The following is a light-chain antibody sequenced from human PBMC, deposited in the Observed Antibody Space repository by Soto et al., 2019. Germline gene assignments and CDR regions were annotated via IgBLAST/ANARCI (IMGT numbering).Light chain of an antibody. Sequence: QSALTQPASVSGSPGQSITISCTGASSDVGGFDHVSWYQQHPGKVPRLLIYDVSSRPSGVSDRFSDSKSGNTASLTISGLQAEDEADYYCNSFTTTNTYVFGTGTKLTV. V-gene: IGLV2-14*03. J-gene: IGLJ1*01. CDR1: SSDVGGFDH. CDR2: DVS. CDR3: NSFTTTNTYV.